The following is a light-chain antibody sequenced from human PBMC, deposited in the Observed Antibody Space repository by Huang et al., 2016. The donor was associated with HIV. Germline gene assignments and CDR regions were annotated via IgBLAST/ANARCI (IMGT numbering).Light chain of an antibody. V-gene: IGKV1-39*01. J-gene: IGKJ2*01. CDR3: QQSYSTPRT. Sequence: DIQMTQSPSSLSASVGDRVTLTCRASQSISSYLNGYQVKPGKAPKLLIYAASTWQSGVPSRFSGSGSETDFTLTISSLQPEDFATYYCQQSYSTPRTFGQGTDLEIK. CDR2: AAS. CDR1: QSISSY.